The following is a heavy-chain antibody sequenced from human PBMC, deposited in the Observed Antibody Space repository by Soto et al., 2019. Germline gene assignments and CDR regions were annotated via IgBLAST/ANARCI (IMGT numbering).Heavy chain of an antibody. J-gene: IGHJ6*02. CDR3: ARVLFLSNPCSTGTKDKYYYGMDV. Sequence: PGGSLRLSCVASGFTFSSYSMNWVRQAPGEGLEWVSSISSSSSYVYSPDSVKGRFTICRDNAKNSLYLQMNSLRAEDTAVYYWARVLFLSNPCSTGTKDKYYYGMDVCGQGTTVTVSS. V-gene: IGHV3-21*01. D-gene: IGHD4-17*01. CDR1: GFTFSSYS. CDR2: ISSSSSYV.